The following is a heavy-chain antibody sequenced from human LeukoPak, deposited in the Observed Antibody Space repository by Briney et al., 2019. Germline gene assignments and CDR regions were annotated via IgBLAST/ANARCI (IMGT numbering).Heavy chain of an antibody. CDR1: GFSFSSYA. CDR3: AKGGIQLWLDYFDY. J-gene: IGHJ4*02. Sequence: GGSLRLSCAASGFSFSSYAMNWVRQAPGKGLEWVSGISWNSGSIGYADSVKGRFTISRDNAKNSLYLQMNSLRAEDTALYYCAKGGIQLWLDYFDYWGQGTLVTVSS. V-gene: IGHV3-9*01. D-gene: IGHD5-18*01. CDR2: ISWNSGSI.